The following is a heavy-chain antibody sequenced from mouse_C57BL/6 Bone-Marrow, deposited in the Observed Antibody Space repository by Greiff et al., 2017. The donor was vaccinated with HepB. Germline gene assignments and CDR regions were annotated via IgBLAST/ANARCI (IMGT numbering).Heavy chain of an antibody. Sequence: VQLQQSGPELVKPGASVKISCKASGYAFSSSWMNWVKQRPGKGLEWIGRIYPGDGDTNYNGKFKGKATLTADKSSSQAYMQLSSLTSEDSAVYFCARLNYYGSSFYFDYWGQGTTLTVSS. CDR2: IYPGDGDT. CDR1: GYAFSSSW. J-gene: IGHJ2*01. CDR3: ARLNYYGSSFYFDY. V-gene: IGHV1-82*01. D-gene: IGHD1-1*01.